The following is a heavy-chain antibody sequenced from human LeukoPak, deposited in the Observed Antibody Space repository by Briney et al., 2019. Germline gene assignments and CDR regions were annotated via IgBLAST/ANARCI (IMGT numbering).Heavy chain of an antibody. Sequence: ASVKVSCKASGGTFSSYTISWVRQAPGPGLEWMGRIIPILGIANYAQKFQGRVTITADKSTSTASMELSSLRSEDTAVYYCARSLSNYYDSSGYPIDYWGQGTLVTVSS. V-gene: IGHV1-69*02. J-gene: IGHJ4*02. CDR1: GGTFSSYT. CDR3: ARSLSNYYDSSGYPIDY. D-gene: IGHD3-22*01. CDR2: IIPILGIA.